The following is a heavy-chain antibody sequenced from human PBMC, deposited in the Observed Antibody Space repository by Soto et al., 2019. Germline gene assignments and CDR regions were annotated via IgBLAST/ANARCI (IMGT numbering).Heavy chain of an antibody. CDR2: ISGNSGSI. V-gene: IGHV3-9*01. CDR1: GFTFDDYA. J-gene: IGHJ4*02. D-gene: IGHD6-19*01. CDR3: EKVPTRENQWLVPQYDFDY. Sequence: EVQLVESGGGLVQPGRSLRLSCAASGFTFDDYAIHWVRQAPGKGLEWVSGISGNSGSIGYADSVKGRFTISRDNAKKSLYLQMNSLRAEDTALYYCEKVPTRENQWLVPQYDFDYWGQGTLVTVSS.